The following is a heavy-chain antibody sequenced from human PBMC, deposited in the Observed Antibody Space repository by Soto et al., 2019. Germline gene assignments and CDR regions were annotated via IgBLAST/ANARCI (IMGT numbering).Heavy chain of an antibody. J-gene: IGHJ5*01. CDR3: VRVRGNQLLGWFDS. CDR1: GGSISSGGYY. D-gene: IGHD2-2*01. Sequence: QVQLQESGPGLVKPSQTLSLTCTVSGGSISSGGYYWSWIRQHPGKGLEWIGYIYHRGTTYYNPSLKSRVTISVDTSKNQFSLKLTSVTAADTAVYYCVRVRGNQLLGWFDSWGQGTLVTVSS. V-gene: IGHV4-31*03. CDR2: IYHRGTT.